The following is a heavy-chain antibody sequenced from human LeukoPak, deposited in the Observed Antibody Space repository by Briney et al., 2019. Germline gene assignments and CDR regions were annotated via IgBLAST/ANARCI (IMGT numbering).Heavy chain of an antibody. Sequence: ASVKVSCKASGYTFTGYYMHWVRQAPGQGLEWMGWINPNSGGTNYAQKFQGRVTMTRDTSISTAYMELSRLRSDDTAVYYCARGQQLVPVNWFDPWGQGTLVTVSS. J-gene: IGHJ5*02. V-gene: IGHV1-2*02. CDR2: INPNSGGT. CDR3: ARGQQLVPVNWFDP. CDR1: GYTFTGYY. D-gene: IGHD6-13*01.